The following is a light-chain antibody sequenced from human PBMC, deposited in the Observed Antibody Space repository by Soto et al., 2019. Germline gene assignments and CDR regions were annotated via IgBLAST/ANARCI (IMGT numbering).Light chain of an antibody. CDR3: QQYNNWPPVT. CDR1: QSVSSY. V-gene: IGKV3-15*01. J-gene: IGKJ3*01. Sequence: EIVLTQSPATLSFSPGERATLSCRASQSVSSYLAWYQQKPGQAPRLLIYGASTRATGIPARFSGSGSGTEFTLTISSLQSEDFAVYYCQQYNNWPPVTFGPGTKVDIK. CDR2: GAS.